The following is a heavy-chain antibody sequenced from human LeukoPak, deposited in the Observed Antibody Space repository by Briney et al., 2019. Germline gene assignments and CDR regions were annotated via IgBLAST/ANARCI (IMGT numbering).Heavy chain of an antibody. J-gene: IGHJ6*02. V-gene: IGHV3-30*18. CDR1: GITFSSYG. D-gene: IGHD6-13*01. CDR2: ISDGGTTN. CDR3: AKEGAAGGTGFYYYGTDV. Sequence: GGSLRLSCAASGITFSSYGMHWVRQAPGKGLEWVAVISDGGTTNYYADSVKGRFTISRDNSKNTLYLEMNSLRAEDTAVYYCAKEGAAGGTGFYYYGTDVWGQGTTVTVSS.